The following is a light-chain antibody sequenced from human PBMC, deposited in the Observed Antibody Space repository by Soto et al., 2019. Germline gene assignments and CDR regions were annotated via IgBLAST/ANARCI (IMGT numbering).Light chain of an antibody. Sequence: EIVLTQSPATLSLSPGERATLSCRASQSVSTFLAWYQQKPGQAPSLLIFDASDRATGIPARFSGSGSGTEFTLTIGSLEPEDFAVYYCQQRTNWPLTFGGGTKVEI. V-gene: IGKV3-11*01. CDR1: QSVSTF. CDR3: QQRTNWPLT. CDR2: DAS. J-gene: IGKJ4*01.